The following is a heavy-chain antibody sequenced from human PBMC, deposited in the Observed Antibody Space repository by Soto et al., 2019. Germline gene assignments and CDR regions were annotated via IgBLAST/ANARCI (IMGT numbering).Heavy chain of an antibody. J-gene: IGHJ1*01. D-gene: IGHD3-22*01. Sequence: PSETLSLTCAVSSGSISTDYWWSWVRQPPGKGLEWIGEVHRIGTTNYIQSLKSRVTMSVDKSGNQVSLKLSSVTAADTAVYYCANRRSYYDSSGYYRTGYFQHWGQGTLVTVSS. CDR2: VHRIGTT. CDR3: ANRRSYYDSSGYYRTGYFQH. CDR1: SGSISTDYW. V-gene: IGHV4-4*02.